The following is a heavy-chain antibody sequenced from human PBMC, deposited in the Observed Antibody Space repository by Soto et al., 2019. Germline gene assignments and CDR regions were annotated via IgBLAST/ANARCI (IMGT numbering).Heavy chain of an antibody. D-gene: IGHD3-10*01. V-gene: IGHV3-23*01. Sequence: GGSLRLSCTASGFTFSDYVMSWVRQAPGRGLEWVSAISGGGSSTFYADSVKGRFVISRDNSKNTIHLQLDSLRAEDTAVYFCARRHGLDIDAYYWGQGILVTVS. CDR3: ARRHGLDIDAYY. CDR2: ISGGGSST. J-gene: IGHJ4*02. CDR1: GFTFSDYV.